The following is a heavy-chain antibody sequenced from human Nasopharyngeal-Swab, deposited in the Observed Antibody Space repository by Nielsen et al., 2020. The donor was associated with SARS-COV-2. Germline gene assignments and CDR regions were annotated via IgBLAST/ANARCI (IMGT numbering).Heavy chain of an antibody. Sequence: SETLSLTCTVPGGSISSSSYYWGWIRQPPGKGLEWIGSIYYSGSTYYNPSLKSRVTISVDTSKNQFSLKLSSVTAADTAVYYCARFSSGWYENYFDYWGQGTLVTVSS. D-gene: IGHD6-19*01. J-gene: IGHJ4*02. CDR2: IYYSGST. CDR3: ARFSSGWYENYFDY. CDR1: GGSISSSSYY. V-gene: IGHV4-39*01.